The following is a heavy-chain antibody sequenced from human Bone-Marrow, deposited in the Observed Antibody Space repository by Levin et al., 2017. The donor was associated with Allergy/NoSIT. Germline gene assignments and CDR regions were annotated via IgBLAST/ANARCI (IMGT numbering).Heavy chain of an antibody. D-gene: IGHD5-24*01. CDR2: IKSKTDGGTT. J-gene: IGHJ5*02. Sequence: PGGSLRLSCAASGFTFSNAWMNWVRQAPGKGLEWVGRIKSKTDGGTTDYAAPVKGRFTISRDDSKNTLYLQMNSLKTEDTAVYYCTTAVSERAVEFSDWFDPWGQGTLVTVSS. V-gene: IGHV3-15*07. CDR3: TTAVSERAVEFSDWFDP. CDR1: GFTFSNAW.